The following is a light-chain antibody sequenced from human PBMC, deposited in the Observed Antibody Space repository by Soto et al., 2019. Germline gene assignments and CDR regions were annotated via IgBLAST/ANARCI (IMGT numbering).Light chain of an antibody. V-gene: IGLV1-40*01. CDR2: GNS. CDR1: SSNIGAGYD. J-gene: IGLJ7*01. CDR3: QSYDRSLSGAV. Sequence: QSVLTQPPSVSGAPGQRVTISCTGSSSNIGAGYDVHWYQQLPGTAPKLLIYGNSNRPSGVPDRFSGSKSGTSASLAITGVQAEDEADYYCQSYDRSLSGAVFGGGTQLTVL.